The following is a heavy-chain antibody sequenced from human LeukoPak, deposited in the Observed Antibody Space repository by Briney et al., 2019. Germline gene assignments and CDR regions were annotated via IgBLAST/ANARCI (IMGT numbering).Heavy chain of an antibody. CDR2: ISGSGGST. V-gene: IGHV3-23*01. D-gene: IGHD3-3*01. J-gene: IGHJ4*02. CDR3: AKDSGSFDFWSGYWVDY. CDR1: GFTFSSYA. Sequence: GGSLRLSCAASGFTFSSYASSWVRQAPGKGLEWVSAISGSGGSTYYADSVKGRFTISRDNSKNTLYLQMNSLRAEDTVVYYCAKDSGSFDFWSGYWVDYWGQGTLVTVSS.